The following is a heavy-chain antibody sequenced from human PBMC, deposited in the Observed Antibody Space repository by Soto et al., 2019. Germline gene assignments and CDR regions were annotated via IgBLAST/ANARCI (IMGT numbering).Heavy chain of an antibody. CDR3: AGMKYSYGYSPFDY. CDR1: GGSISSYY. Sequence: PSETLSLTCTVSGGSISSYYWSWIRQPPGKGLEWIGYIYYSGSTNYNPSLKSRVTISVDTSKNQFSLKLSSVTAADTAVYYCAGMKYSYGYSPFDYWGQGTLV. V-gene: IGHV4-59*01. D-gene: IGHD5-18*01. J-gene: IGHJ4*02. CDR2: IYYSGST.